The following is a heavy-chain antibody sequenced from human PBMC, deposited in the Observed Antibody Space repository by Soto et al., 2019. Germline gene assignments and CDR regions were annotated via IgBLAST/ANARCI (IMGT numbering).Heavy chain of an antibody. CDR3: ASGACSGYDCYYDY. CDR2: ISGSGTTI. Sequence: QVQLVESGGGLVKPGGSLRLSCAVAGFTFSDENMSWIRQAPGKGLEWISYISGSGTTIYYADSVKGRFTVSRDNAKNSLFLQMNSLRAEDTAVYYCASGACSGYDCYYDYWGQGTLVTVSS. CDR1: GFTFSDEN. V-gene: IGHV3-11*01. J-gene: IGHJ4*02. D-gene: IGHD5-12*01.